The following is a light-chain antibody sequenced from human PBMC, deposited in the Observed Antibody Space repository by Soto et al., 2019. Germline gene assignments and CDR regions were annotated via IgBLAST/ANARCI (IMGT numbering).Light chain of an antibody. CDR1: SSNIGEDYD. CDR3: QSYDSSLGAVV. CDR2: GYI. J-gene: IGLJ2*01. Sequence: QAVVTQPPSVSGAPGQRVNFSCTGSSSNIGEDYDVHWYHQLPGTAPKLLIYGYINRPSRVPERFSGSKSGTSASLVITALQAEDEGHYFCQSYDSSLGAVVFGGGTKLTVL. V-gene: IGLV1-40*01.